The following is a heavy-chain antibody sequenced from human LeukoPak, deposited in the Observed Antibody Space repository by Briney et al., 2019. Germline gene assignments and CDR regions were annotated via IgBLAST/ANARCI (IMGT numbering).Heavy chain of an antibody. Sequence: GGSLRLSCAASGFTFNRYAMNWVRQAPGKGLEWVSTISDSGDQTYSADSVKGRFISSRDNSNNTLYLQMNSLRAEDTAVYYCARLKYTSSYYTWFDPWGQGTLVTVSS. V-gene: IGHV3-23*01. CDR1: GFTFNRYA. CDR3: ARLKYTSSYYTWFDP. J-gene: IGHJ5*02. D-gene: IGHD6-13*01. CDR2: ISDSGDQT.